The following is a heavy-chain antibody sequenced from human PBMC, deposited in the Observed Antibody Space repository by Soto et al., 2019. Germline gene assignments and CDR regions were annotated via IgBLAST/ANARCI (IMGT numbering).Heavy chain of an antibody. J-gene: IGHJ4*02. CDR3: ARDYYGSGSYYNPGYFDY. CDR2: INAGNGNT. V-gene: IGHV1-3*01. CDR1: GYTFTSYA. Sequence: ASVKVSCKASGYTFTSYAMHWVRQAPGQRLEWMGWINAGNGNTKYSQKFQGRVTITRDTSASTAYMELSSLRSEDTAVYYCARDYYGSGSYYNPGYFDYWGQGTLVTVSS. D-gene: IGHD3-10*01.